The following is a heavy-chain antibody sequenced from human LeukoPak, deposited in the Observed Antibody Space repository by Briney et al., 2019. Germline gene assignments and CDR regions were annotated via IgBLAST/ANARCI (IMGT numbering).Heavy chain of an antibody. Sequence: GGSLRLSCAASGFTFTSYWMSWVRQAPGKGLEWVANIKQDGSEEYYVDSVKGRFTISRDNAKNSLYLQMNSLRVEDTAVYYCARGGAGRAYFQHWGQGTLVTVSS. D-gene: IGHD6-13*01. V-gene: IGHV3-7*03. CDR3: ARGGAGRAYFQH. J-gene: IGHJ1*01. CDR1: GFTFTSYW. CDR2: IKQDGSEE.